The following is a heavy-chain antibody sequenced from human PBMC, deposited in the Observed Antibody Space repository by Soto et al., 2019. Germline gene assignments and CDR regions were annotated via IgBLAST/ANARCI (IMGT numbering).Heavy chain of an antibody. CDR3: ARDGDILTGYYLGWFDP. CDR1: GYTFTSYG. J-gene: IGHJ5*02. D-gene: IGHD3-9*01. Sequence: ASVKVSCKASGYTFTSYGISWVRQAPGQGLEWMGWISAYNGNTNYAQKLQGRVTMTTDTSTSTAYMELRSLRSDDTAVYYCARDGDILTGYYLGWFDPWGQGTLVTVSS. CDR2: ISAYNGNT. V-gene: IGHV1-18*01.